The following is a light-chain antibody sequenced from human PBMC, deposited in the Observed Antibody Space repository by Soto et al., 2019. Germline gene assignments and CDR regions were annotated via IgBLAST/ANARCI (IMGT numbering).Light chain of an antibody. CDR1: QSVSSNF. Sequence: EIVLTQSPGTLSLSPGERVTLSCRASQSVSSNFLAWYQQKPGQAPRLLIYGASNRAAGIPGRFSGSGSGTDFTLTISRLEPEDFAVYYCHQDSSSRRTVGQGTKVEIK. CDR2: GAS. V-gene: IGKV3-20*01. CDR3: HQDSSSRRT. J-gene: IGKJ1*01.